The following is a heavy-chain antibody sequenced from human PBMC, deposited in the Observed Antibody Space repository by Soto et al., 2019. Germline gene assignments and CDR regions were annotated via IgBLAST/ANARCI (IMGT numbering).Heavy chain of an antibody. CDR3: ARYAYYYDSGGHYPSSLDS. CDR2: IRSSGSTI. V-gene: IGHV3-48*03. D-gene: IGHD3-22*01. Sequence: CLSPSSAAAGVTFRCYEMGWVRPGPGEGMGWVAYIRSSGSTIYYADSVKGRFTISRDNAKNSLYLQMNSLITEETAVYYGARYAYYYDSGGHYPSSLDSCGQRDPGTASS. CDR1: GVTFRCYE. J-gene: IGHJ4*02.